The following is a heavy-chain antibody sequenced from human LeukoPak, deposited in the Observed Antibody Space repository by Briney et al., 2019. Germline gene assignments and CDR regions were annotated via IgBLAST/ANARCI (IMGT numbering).Heavy chain of an antibody. D-gene: IGHD3-10*01. V-gene: IGHV3-33*01. CDR3: AREIRGVITNWFGP. Sequence: GRSLRLSCAASGFTFSSYGMHWVRQAPGKGLEWVAVIWYDGSNKYYADSVKGRFTISRDNSKNTLYLQMNSLRAEDTAVYYCAREIRGVITNWFGPWGQGTLVTVSS. J-gene: IGHJ5*02. CDR1: GFTFSSYG. CDR2: IWYDGSNK.